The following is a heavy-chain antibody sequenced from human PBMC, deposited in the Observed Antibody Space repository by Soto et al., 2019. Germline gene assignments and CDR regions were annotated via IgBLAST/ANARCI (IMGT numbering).Heavy chain of an antibody. V-gene: IGHV3-21*01. CDR1: GFTFRLYN. Sequence: PRLSCAASGFTFRLYNMNWVRQAPGTGLEWVSSISGSSGFIYYADSVKGRFTISRDNAKNSLYLQMNSLRAEDTAVYYCARRGTSGYIGNWGQGTLVTVSS. CDR2: ISGSSGFI. CDR3: ARRGTSGYIGN. J-gene: IGHJ4*02. D-gene: IGHD3-22*01.